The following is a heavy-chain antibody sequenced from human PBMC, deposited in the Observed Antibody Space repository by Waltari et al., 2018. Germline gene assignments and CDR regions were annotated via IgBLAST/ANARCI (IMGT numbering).Heavy chain of an antibody. Sequence: QVQLVQSGAEVKKPGSSVKVSCKASGGTFSSYAISWVRQAPGQGLAWMGGLIPIFGTANDAQKFQGRVTITADESTSTAYLGLSSLSSEDTAVYYCATVGGIVGATSDYWGQGTLVTVSS. CDR3: ATVGGIVGATSDY. V-gene: IGHV1-69*13. CDR2: LIPIFGTA. D-gene: IGHD1-26*01. CDR1: GGTFSSYA. J-gene: IGHJ4*02.